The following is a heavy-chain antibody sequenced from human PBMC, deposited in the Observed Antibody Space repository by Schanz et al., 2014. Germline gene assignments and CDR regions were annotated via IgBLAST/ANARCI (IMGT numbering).Heavy chain of an antibody. CDR3: AGANYRRKINFDY. Sequence: EGQLLESGGGLIQPGGSLRLSCAASGFTFSSYAMSWVRQAPGKGLEWVSTISASGGSTYYADSVKGRFTMSRNNSKNTLYLQMNSLRAEDTTVYCCAGANYRRKINFDYWGRGTLVTVSS. V-gene: IGHV3-23*01. J-gene: IGHJ4*02. D-gene: IGHD1-26*01. CDR1: GFTFSSYA. CDR2: ISASGGST.